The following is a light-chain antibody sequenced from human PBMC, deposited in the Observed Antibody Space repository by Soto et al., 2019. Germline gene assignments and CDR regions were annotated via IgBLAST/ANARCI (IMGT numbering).Light chain of an antibody. J-gene: IGKJ2*01. CDR3: HQYGNSVYT. Sequence: EIVLTQSPGTLSLSPGERATLFCRASESIRSIYLAWYQQKPGQAPRLLIYGTSTRAAGIPDRFSGSGSGTGFTLTISRLEPEEFAVYYCHQYGNSVYTFGQGTKLEIK. V-gene: IGKV3-20*01. CDR1: ESIRSIY. CDR2: GTS.